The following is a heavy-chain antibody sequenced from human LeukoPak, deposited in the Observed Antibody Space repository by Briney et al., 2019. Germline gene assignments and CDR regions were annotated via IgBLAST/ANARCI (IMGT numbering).Heavy chain of an antibody. CDR1: GYTFTSYG. Sequence: GGSVKVSCKASGYTFTSYGISWVRQAPGQGLEWMGWISAYNGNTNYAQKLQGRVTMITDTSTSTAYMELRSLRSDDTAVYYCARVGCSGGSCSLLEDYYYYGMDVWGQGTTVTVSS. CDR2: ISAYNGNT. D-gene: IGHD2-15*01. J-gene: IGHJ6*02. V-gene: IGHV1-18*01. CDR3: ARVGCSGGSCSLLEDYYYYGMDV.